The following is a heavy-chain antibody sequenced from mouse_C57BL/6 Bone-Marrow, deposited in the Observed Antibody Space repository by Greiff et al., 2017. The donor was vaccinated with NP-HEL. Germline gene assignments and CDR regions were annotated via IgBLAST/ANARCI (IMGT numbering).Heavy chain of an antibody. V-gene: IGHV14-4*01. CDR2: LDPENGDT. D-gene: IGHD1-1*01. CDR1: GFNIKDDY. Sequence: EVQLQQSGAELVRPGASVKLSCTASGFNIKDDYMHWVKQRPEQGLEWIGWLDPENGDTAYASKFQGKATITADTSSNTAYLQLSSLTSEDTAVYYCTVPPPCYGSSWFAYWGQGTLVTVSA. J-gene: IGHJ3*01. CDR3: TVPPPCYGSSWFAY.